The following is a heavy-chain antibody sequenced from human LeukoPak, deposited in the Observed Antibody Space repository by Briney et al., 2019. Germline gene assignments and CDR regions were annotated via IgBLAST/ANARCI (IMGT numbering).Heavy chain of an antibody. Sequence: PGGSLRLSCAASGFTFSSYGMHWVRQAPGKGLEWVAFIRYDGSNKYYADSVKGRFTISRDNSKNTLYLQMNSLRAEDTAVYYCAKDARYCSSTSCYTRYYYYYMDVWGKGTTVTVSS. CDR3: AKDARYCSSTSCYTRYYYYYMDV. CDR2: IRYDGSNK. CDR1: GFTFSSYG. V-gene: IGHV3-30*02. D-gene: IGHD2-2*02. J-gene: IGHJ6*03.